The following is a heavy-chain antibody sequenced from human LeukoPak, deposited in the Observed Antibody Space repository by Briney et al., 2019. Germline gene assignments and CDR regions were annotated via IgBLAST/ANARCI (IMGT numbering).Heavy chain of an antibody. V-gene: IGHV1-69*06. CDR2: IIPIFGTA. D-gene: IGHD6-19*01. CDR3: ARGPRIAVAGRAPGSAITSEYFQH. J-gene: IGHJ1*01. Sequence: SVKVSCKASGGTFSSYAISWVRQAPGQGLEWMGGIIPIFGTANYAQKFQGRVTITADKSTSTAYMELSSLRSEDTAVYYCARGPRIAVAGRAPGSAITSEYFQHWGQGTLVTVSS. CDR1: GGTFSSYA.